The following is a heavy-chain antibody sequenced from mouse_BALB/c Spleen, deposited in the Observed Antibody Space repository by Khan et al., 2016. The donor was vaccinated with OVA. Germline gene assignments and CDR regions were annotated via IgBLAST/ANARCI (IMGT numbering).Heavy chain of an antibody. V-gene: IGHV1-20*02. CDR2: INPHIGET. CDR1: GYSFTGYF. D-gene: IGHD1-1*01. Sequence: EVELVESGPELVKPGASVKISCKASGYSFTGYFMNWVMQSQGKSLEWIGRINPHIGETFYNQKFKGKATLTVDESSSTAHMELRSLASEDSAGYYCARKNGSDFDYWGQGTTLTVSS. J-gene: IGHJ2*01. CDR3: ARKNGSDFDY.